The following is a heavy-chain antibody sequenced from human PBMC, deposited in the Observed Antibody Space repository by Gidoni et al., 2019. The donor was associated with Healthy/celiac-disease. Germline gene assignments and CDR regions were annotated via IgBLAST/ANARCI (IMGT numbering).Heavy chain of an antibody. J-gene: IGHJ3*02. CDR2: IYYSVST. Sequence: QVQLQESGPGLVKPAETLSLTCTVAGGSISSYYWSWIRQPPGKGLEWIGYIYYSVSTNSNPSLKSRVTISVDTSKNQFSLKLSSVTAADTAVYYCARSGYCSGGSCYGMAFDIWGQGTMVTVSS. CDR3: ARSGYCSGGSCYGMAFDI. D-gene: IGHD2-15*01. CDR1: GGSISSYY. V-gene: IGHV4-59*08.